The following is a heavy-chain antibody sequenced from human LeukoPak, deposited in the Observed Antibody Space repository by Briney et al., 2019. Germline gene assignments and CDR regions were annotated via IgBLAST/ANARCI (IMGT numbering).Heavy chain of an antibody. D-gene: IGHD2-8*01. CDR2: ISSSGSSI. J-gene: IGHJ4*02. CDR3: ATDPASYCTSSTCDFDY. Sequence: GGSLRLSCAASGFTFSSYEMNWVRQAPGKGLEWVSYISSSGSSIYYADSVKGRFTISRDNAKNSLYLQMNNLGAEDTAVYYCATDPASYCTSSTCDFDYWGQGTLVTVSS. V-gene: IGHV3-48*03. CDR1: GFTFSSYE.